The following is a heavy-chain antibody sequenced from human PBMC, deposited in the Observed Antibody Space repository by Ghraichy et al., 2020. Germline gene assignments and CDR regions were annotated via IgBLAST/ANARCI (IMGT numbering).Heavy chain of an antibody. CDR1: GYTFTSYD. CDR2: MNPNSGNT. V-gene: IGHV1-8*02. CDR3: ARGESSGWRYYYYMDV. Sequence: ASVKVSCKASGYTFTSYDINWVRQATGQGLEWMGWMNPNSGNTGYAQKFQGRVTMTRNTSISTAYMELSTLRSEDTAVYYCARGESSGWRYYYYMDVWGKGTTVTVSS. J-gene: IGHJ6*03. D-gene: IGHD6-19*01.